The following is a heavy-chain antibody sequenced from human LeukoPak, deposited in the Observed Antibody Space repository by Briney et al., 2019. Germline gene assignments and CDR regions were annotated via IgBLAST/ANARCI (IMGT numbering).Heavy chain of an antibody. J-gene: IGHJ4*02. CDR1: GGSISSYF. CDR3: ARGITIFGVADDY. CDR2: IYTSGST. D-gene: IGHD3-3*01. V-gene: IGHV4-4*07. Sequence: PSETLSLTCTVSGGSISSYFWRWLGQPAGKGVEWVGRIYTSGSTNYNPSLTSRVTMSVDTSKNQFSLKLSSVTAADTAVYYCARGITIFGVADDYWGQGTLVTVSS.